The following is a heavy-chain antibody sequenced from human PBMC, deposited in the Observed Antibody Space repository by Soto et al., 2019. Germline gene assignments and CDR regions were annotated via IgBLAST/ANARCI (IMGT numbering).Heavy chain of an antibody. D-gene: IGHD4-17*01. J-gene: IGHJ4*02. V-gene: IGHV1-69*12. CDR3: ARGTDYGGYFDY. Sequence: QVRLVQSEAEVKKPGSSVKVSCKASGGTFSNYAISWVRQAPGQGLEWMGVIILPFGTPNYAQTFQGRVTITADESMTTAYMELSGLRSEDTAVYYCARGTDYGGYFDYSGRGTLVTVSS. CDR2: IILPFGTP. CDR1: GGTFSNYA.